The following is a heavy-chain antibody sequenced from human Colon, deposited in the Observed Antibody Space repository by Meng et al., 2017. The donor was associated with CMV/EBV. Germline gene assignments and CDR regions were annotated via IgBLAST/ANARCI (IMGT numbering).Heavy chain of an antibody. CDR1: GFILSSYG. V-gene: IGHV3-21*06. CDR3: ARPLSPRSAYSALLAF. Sequence: GGSLRLSCAASGFILSSYGMNWVRQAPGKGQEWVASITTANAYISYAESVKGRFTISRDDAKSSLFLQMDSLRVDDTAVYYCARPLSPRSAYSALLAFWGQGTLVTVSS. CDR2: ITTANAYI. J-gene: IGHJ4*02. D-gene: IGHD2-15*01.